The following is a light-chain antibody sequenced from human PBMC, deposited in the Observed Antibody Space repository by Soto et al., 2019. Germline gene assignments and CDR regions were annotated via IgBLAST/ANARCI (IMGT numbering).Light chain of an antibody. V-gene: IGKV1-6*01. CDR3: LQDYNYPFT. CDR2: GAS. J-gene: IGKJ2*01. Sequence: IQLTQSPSSLSASVGDRVTITCRASQDIRKDLAWYQQKPGKAPQILIYGASTLQTGVASRFSGSGSATDFTLTISSLQPEDSAAYYCLQDYNYPFTFGQGTKVDIK. CDR1: QDIRKD.